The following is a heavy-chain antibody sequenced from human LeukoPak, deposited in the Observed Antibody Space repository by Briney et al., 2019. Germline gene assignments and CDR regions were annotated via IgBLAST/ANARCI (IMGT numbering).Heavy chain of an antibody. J-gene: IGHJ6*03. CDR2: ISYDGSNK. CDR3: ARDNLYSSSWNYYYYYMDV. V-gene: IGHV3-30-3*01. D-gene: IGHD6-13*01. CDR1: GFTFSSYA. Sequence: GGSLRLSCAASGFTFSSYAMHWVRQAPGKGLEWVAVISYDGSNKYYADSVKGRFTISRDNSKNTLYLQMNSLRAEDTAVYYCARDNLYSSSWNYYYYYMDVWGKGTTVTVSS.